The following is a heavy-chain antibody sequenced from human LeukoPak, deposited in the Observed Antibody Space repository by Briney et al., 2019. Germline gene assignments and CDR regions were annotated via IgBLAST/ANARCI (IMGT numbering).Heavy chain of an antibody. CDR2: INPNSGGT. V-gene: IGHV1-2*02. J-gene: IGHJ6*02. CDR1: GYTFTGYY. Sequence: ASVKVSCKASGYTFTGYYMHWVRQAPGQGLEWMGWINPNSGGTNYAQKFQGRVTMTRDTSISTAYMELSRLRSDDTAVYYCARDRELHWPYYYYYGMDVWGQGTTGTVSS. CDR3: ARDRELHWPYYYYYGMDV. D-gene: IGHD1-7*01.